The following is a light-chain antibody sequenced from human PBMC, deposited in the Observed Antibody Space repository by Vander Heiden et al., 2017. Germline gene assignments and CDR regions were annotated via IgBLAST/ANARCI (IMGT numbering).Light chain of an antibody. J-gene: IGLJ1*01. CDR3: SSFTSTSTLV. CDR1: SSDVGGYDS. V-gene: IGLV2-14*03. CDR2: DCN. Sequence: QSALTQPASVSGSPGQSITFSCTGTSSDVGGYDSVSWYQQHPGKVPRLMIYDCNNRPSGVFNRFSGSKSGNTASLTISGLQAEDEADYYCSSFTSTSTLVFGTGTKVTVL.